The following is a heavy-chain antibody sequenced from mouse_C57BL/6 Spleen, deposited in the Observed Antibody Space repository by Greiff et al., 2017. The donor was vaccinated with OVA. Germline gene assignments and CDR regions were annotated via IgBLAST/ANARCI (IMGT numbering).Heavy chain of an antibody. Sequence: VQLQQSGPGLVQPSQSLSITCTVSGFSLTSYGVHWVRQSPGTGLEWLGVIWSGGSTDSNAAFISRLSISKDNSKSQVFFKMNSLQADDIAIYYCARPSISRYFDVWGTGTTVTVSS. CDR3: ARPSISRYFDV. CDR2: IWSGGST. J-gene: IGHJ1*03. CDR1: GFSLTSYG. V-gene: IGHV2-2*01.